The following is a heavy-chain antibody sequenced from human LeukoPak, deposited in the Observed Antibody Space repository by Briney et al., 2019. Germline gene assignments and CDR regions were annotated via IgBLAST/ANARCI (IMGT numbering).Heavy chain of an antibody. V-gene: IGHV3-23*01. J-gene: IGHJ4*02. CDR2: ISGSGGST. CDR1: GFTFSSYA. CDR3: AKVKGGYSYGPNFDY. Sequence: GGSLRLSCAASGFTFSSYAMSWVRQAPGKGLEWVSAISGSGGSTYYADSVKGRFTISRGNSKNTLYLQMNSLRAEDTAVYYCAKVKGGYSYGPNFDYWGQGTLVTVSS. D-gene: IGHD5-18*01.